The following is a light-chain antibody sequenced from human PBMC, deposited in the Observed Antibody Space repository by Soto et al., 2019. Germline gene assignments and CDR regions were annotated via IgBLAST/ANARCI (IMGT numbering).Light chain of an antibody. CDR2: EVF. Sequence: QSVLTQTASVSGSPGQSITISCTGTSSDIGAYGYVSWYQQHPGKAPNLLIYEVFYRPSGISNRFSGSQSGNTASLTISGLQAEDEADHYCTSYTTSDTLVFGTGTKVTVL. J-gene: IGLJ1*01. CDR3: TSYTTSDTLV. CDR1: SSDIGAYGY. V-gene: IGLV2-14*01.